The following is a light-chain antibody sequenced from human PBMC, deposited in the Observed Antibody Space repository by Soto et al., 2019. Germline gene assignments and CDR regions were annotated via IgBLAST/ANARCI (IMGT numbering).Light chain of an antibody. CDR1: QSVSST. CDR3: QQRTDRPPWT. V-gene: IGKV3-11*01. Sequence: EIVMTQSPATLSVSPGERATLSCRAGQSVSSTLAWYQQKPGQAPRLLIYGASNRATGIPDRFSGSGSGTDFTLTISSLEPEDFAVYYCQQRTDRPPWTFGQGTKVDIK. CDR2: GAS. J-gene: IGKJ1*01.